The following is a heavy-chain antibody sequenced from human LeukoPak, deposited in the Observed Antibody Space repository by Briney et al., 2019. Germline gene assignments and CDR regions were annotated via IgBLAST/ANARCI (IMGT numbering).Heavy chain of an antibody. CDR3: AKDSGYYYDTSVDY. J-gene: IGHJ4*02. V-gene: IGHV3-30*18. CDR2: ISYDGSNK. Sequence: PGGSLRLSCAASGFTFSSYGMHWVRQAPGKGLEWVAVISYDGSNKYYADSVKGRFTISRDNSKNTLYLQMNSLRAEDTAVYYCAKDSGYYYDTSVDYWGQGTLVTVSS. CDR1: GFTFSSYG. D-gene: IGHD3-22*01.